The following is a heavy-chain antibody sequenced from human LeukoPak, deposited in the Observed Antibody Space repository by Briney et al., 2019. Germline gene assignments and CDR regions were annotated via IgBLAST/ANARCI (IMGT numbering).Heavy chain of an antibody. CDR2: ISGSGGST. CDR3: AVQAYHYDSSGYFETHSPPYYYGMDV. J-gene: IGHJ6*02. V-gene: IGHV3-23*01. D-gene: IGHD3-22*01. CDR1: GFTFSSYA. Sequence: GGSLRLSCAASGFTFSSYAMSWVRQAPGKGLEWVSAISGSGGSTCYADSVKGRFTISRDNSKNTLYLQMNSLRAEDTAVYYCAVQAYHYDSSGYFETHSPPYYYGMDVWGQGTTVTVSS.